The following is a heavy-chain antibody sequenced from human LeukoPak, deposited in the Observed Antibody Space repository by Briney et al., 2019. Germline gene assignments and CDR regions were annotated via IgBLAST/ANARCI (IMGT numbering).Heavy chain of an antibody. CDR1: GFTFSSYG. CDR3: AKDGLLWFGEQGGTDY. Sequence: GGSLRLSCAASGFTFSSYGMHWVRQAPGKGLEWVAFIRYDGSNKYYADSVKGRFTISRDNSKNTLYLQMNSLRAEDTAVYYCAKDGLLWFGEQGGTDYWGQGTLVTVSS. J-gene: IGHJ4*02. V-gene: IGHV3-30*02. D-gene: IGHD3-10*01. CDR2: IRYDGSNK.